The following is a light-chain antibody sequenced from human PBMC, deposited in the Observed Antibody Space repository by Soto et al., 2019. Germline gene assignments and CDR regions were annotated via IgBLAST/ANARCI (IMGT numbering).Light chain of an antibody. CDR1: QSIHTS. CDR3: QQRNVWPPIT. J-gene: IGKJ5*01. Sequence: DIVMTQSPLSLPVTPGEPASISCRSSQSIHTSLAWYQQKPGQPPRLVVYDSTLRANGVPDRFGGSRSGTEFTLTIKHPEPEDFAVYYCQQRNVWPPITFGQGTRLEIK. CDR2: DST. V-gene: IGKV3-11*01.